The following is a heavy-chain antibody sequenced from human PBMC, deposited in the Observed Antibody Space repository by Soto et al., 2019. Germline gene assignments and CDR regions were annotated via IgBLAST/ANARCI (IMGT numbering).Heavy chain of an antibody. D-gene: IGHD1-1*01. J-gene: IGHJ3*01. V-gene: IGHV1-24*01. CDR3: AVPLERRAHAPDAFDF. CDR1: GYSLSDFS. CDR2: FDPEVGQG. Sequence: ASVKVSCKILGYSLSDFSIHWVRQAPGRGLEWMGGFDPEVGQGILAQELQGRVTMTEDTSTDTAYMELNILTSDDTAVYYCAVPLERRAHAPDAFDFRGQGTLVTVSS.